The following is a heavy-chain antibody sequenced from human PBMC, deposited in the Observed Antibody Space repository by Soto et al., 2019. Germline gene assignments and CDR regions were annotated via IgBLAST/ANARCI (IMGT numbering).Heavy chain of an antibody. CDR2: VFPGDSET. V-gene: IGHV5-51*07. CDR3: ARRKLHCGGGSCYGTNDRDY. Sequence: PGASLTISWQLSGYSFTNSWVAWVHQMPGKGLEWMVIVFPGDSETRYSPSFQDQATFSAEQSTSTAFRKWNSLRASDTAVYYCARRKLHCGGGSCYGTNDRDYWGQVTKITVSS. J-gene: IGHJ4*02. CDR1: GYSFTNSW. D-gene: IGHD2-15*01.